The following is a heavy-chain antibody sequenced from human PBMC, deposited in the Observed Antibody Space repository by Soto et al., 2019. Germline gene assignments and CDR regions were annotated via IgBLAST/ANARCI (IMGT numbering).Heavy chain of an antibody. Sequence: GGSLRLSCAASGFTFSSYSMNWVRQAPGKGLEWVSYISSSSSTIYYADSVKGRFTISRDNAKNSLYLQMNSLRAEDTAVYYCARDRRQQLVEEGAFDIWGQGTMVTVSS. J-gene: IGHJ3*02. CDR1: GFTFSSYS. D-gene: IGHD6-13*01. CDR3: ARDRRQQLVEEGAFDI. CDR2: ISSSSSTI. V-gene: IGHV3-48*01.